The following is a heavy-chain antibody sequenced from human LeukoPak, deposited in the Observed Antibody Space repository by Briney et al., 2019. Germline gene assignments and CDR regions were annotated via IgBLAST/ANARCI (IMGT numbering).Heavy chain of an antibody. CDR3: ASSYCGGDCYSGAFDI. J-gene: IGHJ3*02. V-gene: IGHV4-59*08. CDR2: IYYSGSS. D-gene: IGHD2-21*02. Sequence: SETLSLTCTVSGGSISSYYWNWIRQPPGKGLEWIGYIYYSGSSNSYNPSLKSRATISVDTSKNQFSLKLSSVTAADTAVYYCASSYCGGDCYSGAFDIWGQGTMVTVSS. CDR1: GGSISSYY.